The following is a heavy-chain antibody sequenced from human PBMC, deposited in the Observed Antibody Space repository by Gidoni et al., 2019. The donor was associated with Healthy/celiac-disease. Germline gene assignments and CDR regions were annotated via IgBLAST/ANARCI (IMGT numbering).Heavy chain of an antibody. D-gene: IGHD6-19*01. Sequence: QVQLVESGGGVVQPGRSRRLSCAASGVTFSCYGMHWVRQAPGKGLEWVAVIWYDGSNKYYADSVKGRFTISRDNSKNTLYLQMNSLRAEDTAGYYCARDKAGENWFDPWGQGTLVTVSS. J-gene: IGHJ5*02. CDR2: IWYDGSNK. CDR1: GVTFSCYG. V-gene: IGHV3-33*01. CDR3: ARDKAGENWFDP.